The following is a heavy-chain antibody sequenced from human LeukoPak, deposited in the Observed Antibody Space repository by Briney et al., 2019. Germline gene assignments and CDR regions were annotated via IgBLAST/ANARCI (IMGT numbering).Heavy chain of an antibody. CDR3: ATLSHDTMIVVPTHFDY. CDR1: GYTLTELS. J-gene: IGHJ4*02. CDR2: FDPEDGET. V-gene: IGHV1-24*01. Sequence: ASVKVSCKVSGYTLTELSMHWVRQAPGKGLEWMGGFDPEDGETIYAQKFQGRVTMTEDTSTDTAYMELSSLRSEDTAVYYCATLSHDTMIVVPTHFDYWGQGTLVTVSS. D-gene: IGHD3-22*01.